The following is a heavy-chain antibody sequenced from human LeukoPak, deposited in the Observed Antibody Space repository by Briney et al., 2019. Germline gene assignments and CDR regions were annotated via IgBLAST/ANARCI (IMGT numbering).Heavy chain of an antibody. Sequence: GASVTVSCKASGYTLTELSMHWVRQAPGKGLEWMGGFDPEDGETIYAQKFKGRVTITTDESTSTAYMELSSLRSEDTAVYYCAREEEWEPNFDYWGQGTLVTVSS. D-gene: IGHD1-26*01. CDR3: AREEEWEPNFDY. V-gene: IGHV1-24*01. CDR2: FDPEDGET. CDR1: GYTLTELS. J-gene: IGHJ4*02.